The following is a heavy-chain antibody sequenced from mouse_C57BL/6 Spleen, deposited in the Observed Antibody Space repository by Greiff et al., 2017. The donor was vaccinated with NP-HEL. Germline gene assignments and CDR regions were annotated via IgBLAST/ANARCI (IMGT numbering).Heavy chain of an antibody. D-gene: IGHD2-2*01. CDR2: IDPENGDT. V-gene: IGHV14-4*01. Sequence: EVQLQQSGAELVRPGASVKLSCTASGFNIKDDYMHWVKQRPEQGLEWIGWIDPENGDTEYASKFQGKATITADTSSNTAYLQLSSLTSEDTAVYYCTTVSTMVTTSEFDYWGQGTTLTVSS. CDR1: GFNIKDDY. CDR3: TTVSTMVTTSEFDY. J-gene: IGHJ2*01.